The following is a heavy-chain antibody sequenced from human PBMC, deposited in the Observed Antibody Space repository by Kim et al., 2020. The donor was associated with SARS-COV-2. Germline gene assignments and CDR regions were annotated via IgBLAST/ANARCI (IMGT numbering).Heavy chain of an antibody. CDR1: GFTFSSYG. CDR2: ISYDGSNK. CDR3: AKVVPNYDFWSLNFDY. J-gene: IGHJ4*02. V-gene: IGHV3-30*18. Sequence: GGSLRLSCAASGFTFSSYGMHWVRQAPGKGLEWVAVISYDGSNKYYADSVKGRFTISRDNSKNTLYLQMNSLRAEDTAVYYCAKVVPNYDFWSLNFDYWGQGTLVTVSS. D-gene: IGHD3-3*01.